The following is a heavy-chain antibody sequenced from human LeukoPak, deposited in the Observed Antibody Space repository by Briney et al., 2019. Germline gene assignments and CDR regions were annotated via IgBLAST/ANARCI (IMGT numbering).Heavy chain of an antibody. CDR2: ISAYNGNT. J-gene: IGHJ4*02. D-gene: IGHD3-9*01. Sequence: GASVKVSCKASGYTFTSYGISWVQQAPGQGLEWMGWISAYNGNTNYAQKLQGRVTMTTDTSTSTAYMELRSLRSDDTAVYYCARDFRTYYDILTGYPPCPDYWGQGTLVTVSS. CDR1: GYTFTSYG. V-gene: IGHV1-18*01. CDR3: ARDFRTYYDILTGYPPCPDY.